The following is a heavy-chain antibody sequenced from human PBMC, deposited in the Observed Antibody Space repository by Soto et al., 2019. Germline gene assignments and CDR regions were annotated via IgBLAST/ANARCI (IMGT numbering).Heavy chain of an antibody. J-gene: IGHJ5*02. CDR3: ARGLSYSSSWYLAMGLWFDP. CDR2: IIPIFGTV. CDR1: GGTFSTLA. D-gene: IGHD6-13*01. Sequence: SVKVSCKASGGTFSTLAIRWVRQAPGQGLEWLGGIIPIFGTVNYAQKFQGRVTMTRDTSTSTVYMELSSLRSEDTAVYYCARGLSYSSSWYLAMGLWFDPWGQGTLVTVSS. V-gene: IGHV1-69*05.